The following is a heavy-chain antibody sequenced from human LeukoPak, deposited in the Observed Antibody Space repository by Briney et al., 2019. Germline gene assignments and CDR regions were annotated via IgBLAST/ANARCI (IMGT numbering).Heavy chain of an antibody. J-gene: IGHJ4*02. D-gene: IGHD6-13*01. CDR1: GYTFTIYG. V-gene: IGHV1-18*01. CDR3: ARSQGAASSGDY. CDR2: ISGYNGNP. Sequence: ASVNVSCKASGYTFTIYGHSWVRHAPGQGLEWMGWISGYNGNPNYAQKLQGRVTMTTDTSTTTVYMELRSLRSDDPALYYCARSQGAASSGDYWGQGTLVTVSS.